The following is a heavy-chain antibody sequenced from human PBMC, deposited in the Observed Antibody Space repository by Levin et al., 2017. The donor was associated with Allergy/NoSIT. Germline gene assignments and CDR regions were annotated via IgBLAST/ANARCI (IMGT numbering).Heavy chain of an antibody. V-gene: IGHV4-34*01. CDR3: ARMWELRGGMDV. J-gene: IGHJ6*02. CDR1: GGSFSGYY. Sequence: SETLSLTCAVYGGSFSGYYWSWIRQPPGKGLEWIGEINHSGSTNYNPSLKSRVTISVDTSKNQFSLKLSSVTAADTAVYYCARMWELRGGMDVWGQGTTVTVSS. D-gene: IGHD1-26*01. CDR2: INHSGST.